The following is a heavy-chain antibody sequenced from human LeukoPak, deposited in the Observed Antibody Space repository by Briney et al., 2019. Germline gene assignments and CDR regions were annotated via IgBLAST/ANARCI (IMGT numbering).Heavy chain of an antibody. J-gene: IGHJ4*02. Sequence: LRLSCAASGFTVSSNYMSWIRQPPGKGLEWIGYIYHSGSTYYNPSLKSRVTISVDRSKNQFSLKLSSVTAADTAVYYCAREPYCYDSSGYFGFGFDYWGQGTLVTVSS. D-gene: IGHD3-22*01. V-gene: IGHV4-30-2*01. CDR2: IYHSGST. CDR1: GFTVSSNY. CDR3: AREPYCYDSSGYFGFGFDY.